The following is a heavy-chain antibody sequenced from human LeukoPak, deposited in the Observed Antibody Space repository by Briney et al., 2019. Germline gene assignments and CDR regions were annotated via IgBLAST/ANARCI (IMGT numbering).Heavy chain of an antibody. CDR2: INENGNRK. CDR3: ARHIPRGNNYFDS. V-gene: IGHV3-7*01. CDR1: GFTFNGHW. D-gene: IGHD3-10*01. J-gene: IGHJ4*02. Sequence: GGSLRLSCAASGFTFNGHWMTWVRQAPGKGLEWVANINENGNRKYYVDSVEGRFTISRDNAKNSLFLQMNGLRVEDTAMYFCARHIPRGNNYFDSWGQGTLVTVSS.